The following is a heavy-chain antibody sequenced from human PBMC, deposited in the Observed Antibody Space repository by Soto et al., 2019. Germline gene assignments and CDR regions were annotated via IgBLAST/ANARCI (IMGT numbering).Heavy chain of an antibody. CDR3: ARHLSVDHFDY. Sequence: SETLSLTCTVSGDSITSNSYFWAWIRQPPGKGLEWIGSIYYSGSTYHNPSLKSRVTISVDRSNNQFSLKLTSVTAADTAVYYCARHLSVDHFDYWGQGVLVTVSS. V-gene: IGHV4-39*01. D-gene: IGHD3-16*01. CDR2: IYYSGST. CDR1: GDSITSNSYF. J-gene: IGHJ4*02.